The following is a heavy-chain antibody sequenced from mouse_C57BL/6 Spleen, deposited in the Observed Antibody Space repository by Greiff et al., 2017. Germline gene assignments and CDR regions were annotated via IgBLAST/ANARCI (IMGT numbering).Heavy chain of an antibody. J-gene: IGHJ4*01. D-gene: IGHD2-14*01. Sequence: EVMLVESGGGLVKPGGSLKLSCAASGFTFSSYAMSWVRQTPEKRLEWVATISDGGSYTYYPDNVKGRFTISRDNAKNNLYLQMSHLKSEDTAMYDCARGVSYAYAMDDWGQGTSVTVSS. CDR2: ISDGGSYT. V-gene: IGHV5-4*03. CDR1: GFTFSSYA. CDR3: ARGVSYAYAMDD.